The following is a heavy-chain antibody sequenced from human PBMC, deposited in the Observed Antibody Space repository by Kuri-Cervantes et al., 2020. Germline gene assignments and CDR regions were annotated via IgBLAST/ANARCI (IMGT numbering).Heavy chain of an antibody. CDR3: ARDRFGELFHYYYYGMDV. J-gene: IGHJ6*02. CDR2: INHSGST. CDR1: GGSFSDYY. Sequence: SETLSLTCAVYGGSFSDYYWSWIRQPPGKGLEWIGEINHSGSTNYNPSLKSRVTISVDTSKNQFSLKLSSVTAADTAVYYCARDRFGELFHYYYYGMDVWGQGTTVTVSS. V-gene: IGHV4-34*01. D-gene: IGHD3-10*01.